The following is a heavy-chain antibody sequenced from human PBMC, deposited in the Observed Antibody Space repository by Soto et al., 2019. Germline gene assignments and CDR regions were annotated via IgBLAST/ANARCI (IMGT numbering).Heavy chain of an antibody. CDR2: ISGSGGST. D-gene: IGHD2-2*01. CDR1: GFTFSSYA. V-gene: IGHV3-23*01. Sequence: GGSLRLSCAASGFTFSSYAMSWVRQAPGKGLEWVSAISGSGGSTYYADSVKGRFTISRDNSKNTLYLQMNSLRAEDTAVYYCAKDGSVNYCSSTSCYAFDYWGQGTLVTVSS. J-gene: IGHJ4*02. CDR3: AKDGSVNYCSSTSCYAFDY.